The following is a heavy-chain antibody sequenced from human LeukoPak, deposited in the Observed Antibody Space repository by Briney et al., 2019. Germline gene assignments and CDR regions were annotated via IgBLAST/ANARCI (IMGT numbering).Heavy chain of an antibody. CDR2: INPSGGST. CDR3: AAAPYYYDSSGYLLDY. V-gene: IGHV1-46*01. CDR1: GYTFTGYY. J-gene: IGHJ4*02. D-gene: IGHD3-22*01. Sequence: EASVKVSCKASGYTFTGYYMHWVRQAPGQGLEWMGIINPSGGSTSYAQKFQGRVTMTRDTSTSTVYMELSSLRSEDTAVYYCAAAPYYYDSSGYLLDYWGQGTLVTVSS.